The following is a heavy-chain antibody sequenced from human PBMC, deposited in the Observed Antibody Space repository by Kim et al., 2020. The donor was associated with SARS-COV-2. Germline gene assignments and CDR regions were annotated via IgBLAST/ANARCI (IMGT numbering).Heavy chain of an antibody. D-gene: IGHD3-10*01. Sequence: SETLSLTCTVSGGSISSSSYYWGWIRQPPGKGLEWIGSIYYSGSTYYNPSLKSRVTISVDTSKNQFSLKLSSVTAADTAVYYCARLLMVRGVIINYYYYYGMDGWGQGTTVTVSS. J-gene: IGHJ6*02. CDR1: GGSISSSSYY. CDR2: IYYSGST. CDR3: ARLLMVRGVIINYYYYYGMDG. V-gene: IGHV4-39*01.